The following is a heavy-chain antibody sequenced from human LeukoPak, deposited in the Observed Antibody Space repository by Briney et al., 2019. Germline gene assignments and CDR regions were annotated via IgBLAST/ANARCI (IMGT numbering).Heavy chain of an antibody. CDR2: ISFDGSNK. J-gene: IGHJ4*02. Sequence: GGSLRLSCAASGFTFSSYGTRWVRQGPRRGLEWEAVISFDGSNKYYADSVKGRFTISRDNSKNTLYLQMNSLRAEDTAVYYCAKDRGVSVVAATPLDYWGQGTLVTVSS. CDR3: AKDRGVSVVAATPLDY. D-gene: IGHD2-15*01. CDR1: GFTFSSYG. V-gene: IGHV3-30*18.